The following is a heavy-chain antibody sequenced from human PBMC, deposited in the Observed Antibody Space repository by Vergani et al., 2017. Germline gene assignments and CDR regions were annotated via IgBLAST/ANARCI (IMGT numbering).Heavy chain of an antibody. Sequence: QVQLQQWGGGLLKPSETLSLTCVVNGGSFTSYHWTWIRQSPGEGPEWFGEIDHTGRPDYNPSLKSRLTMSVDKSRTQFSLTLNSVTATDTAIYFCARVNTETNGHLYYYYYMDVWGQGTAVTVS. CDR1: GGSFTSYH. CDR3: ARVNTETNGHLYYYYYMDV. J-gene: IGHJ6*03. CDR2: IDHTGRP. V-gene: IGHV4-34*01. D-gene: IGHD4-11*01.